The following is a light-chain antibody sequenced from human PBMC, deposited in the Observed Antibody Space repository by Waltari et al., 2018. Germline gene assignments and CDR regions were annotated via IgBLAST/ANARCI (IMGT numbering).Light chain of an antibody. CDR2: ASS. CDR3: QQSYSTPQT. CDR1: QSISSY. J-gene: IGKJ1*01. Sequence: DIQMTQSPSSLSASVGDRDTITCRASQSISSYLNWYQQKPGKAPKLLIYASSSLQSGVPSRFSGSGSGTDVTLTISSLEPEDFETYYCQQSYSTPQTFGPGTKVEIK. V-gene: IGKV1-39*01.